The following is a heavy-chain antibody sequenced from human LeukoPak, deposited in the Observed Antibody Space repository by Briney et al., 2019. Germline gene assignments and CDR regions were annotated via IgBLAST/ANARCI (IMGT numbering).Heavy chain of an antibody. CDR2: INSEGSTI. V-gene: IGHV3-74*01. Sequence: AGGSLSLSCAGSGIPFSTYEMHWVRQAPGKGLVWVSRINSEGSTISYADSVKGRFTISRDNAKNTLFLQMNSLRAEDTAVYYCARISSDSISYYDHWGQGTLVTVSS. CDR3: ARISSDSISYYDH. CDR1: GIPFSTYE. D-gene: IGHD3-22*01. J-gene: IGHJ4*02.